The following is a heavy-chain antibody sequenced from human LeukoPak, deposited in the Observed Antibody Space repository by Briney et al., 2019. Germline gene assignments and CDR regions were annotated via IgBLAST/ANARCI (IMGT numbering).Heavy chain of an antibody. V-gene: IGHV4-39*07. CDR1: GGSISSSSYY. J-gene: IGHJ6*04. CDR2: IYYSGST. D-gene: IGHD3-10*01. CDR3: ARESGPISHAV. Sequence: SETLSLTCTVSGGSISSSSYYWGWIRQPPGKGLEWIGSIYYSGSTYYNPSLKSRVTISVDTSKNQFSLKLSSVTAADTAVYYCARESGPISHAVWGKGTTVTVSS.